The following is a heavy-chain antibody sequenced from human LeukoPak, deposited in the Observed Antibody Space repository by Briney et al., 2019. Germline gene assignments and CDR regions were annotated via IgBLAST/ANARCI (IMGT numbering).Heavy chain of an antibody. CDR1: GGTFSSYA. CDR3: GRGGWGRGYDLYYFDY. CDR2: IIPIFGTA. J-gene: IGHJ4*02. V-gene: IGHV1-69*05. Sequence: SVKVSCKASGGTFSSYAISWVRQAPGQGLEWMGRIIPIFGTANYAQKFQGRVTITTDESTSTAYMELSSLRSEDTAVYYCGRGGWGRGYDLYYFDYGGQGTLVTVSS. D-gene: IGHD3-16*01.